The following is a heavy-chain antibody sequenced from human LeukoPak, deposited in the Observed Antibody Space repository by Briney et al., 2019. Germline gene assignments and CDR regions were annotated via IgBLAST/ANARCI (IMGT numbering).Heavy chain of an antibody. V-gene: IGHV3-23*01. J-gene: IGHJ4*02. CDR3: AIPNYDILTGYYQFDY. D-gene: IGHD3-9*01. Sequence: PGGSLRLSCAASGFTFSSYAMSWVRQAPGKGLEWVSAISGSGGSTYYADSVKGRFTISRDNSKNTLYLQMNSLRAEDTAVYYCAIPNYDILTGYYQFDYWGQGTLVTVSS. CDR2: ISGSGGST. CDR1: GFTFSSYA.